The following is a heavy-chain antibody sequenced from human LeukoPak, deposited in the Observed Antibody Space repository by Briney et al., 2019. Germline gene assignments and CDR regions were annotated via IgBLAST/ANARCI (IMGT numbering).Heavy chain of an antibody. CDR3: ARGSSSWYSAYFDY. Sequence: SETLSLTCTVSGGSISSGEYYWNWVRQRPGKGLEWIGYIHYSGRTYYNPSLKSRVSISLDTSKNQFSLKLSSVTAADTAEYYCARGSSSWYSAYFDYWGQGTLVTVSS. CDR2: IHYSGRT. CDR1: GGSISSGEYY. J-gene: IGHJ4*02. D-gene: IGHD6-13*01. V-gene: IGHV4-31*03.